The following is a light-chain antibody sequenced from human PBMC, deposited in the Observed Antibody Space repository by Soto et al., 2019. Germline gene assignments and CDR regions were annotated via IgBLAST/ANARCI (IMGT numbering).Light chain of an antibody. CDR3: HQYGSSPYT. CDR1: ESISSKS. CDR2: GTF. Sequence: EIVLTQSPGTLSLSPGERATLSCRAIESISSKSLAWYQQKPGQAPRLLIYGTFNRATGIPDRFSGSGSGIDFTLTISRLEPEDFAVYFCHQYGSSPYTFGQGTKLEI. J-gene: IGKJ2*01. V-gene: IGKV3-20*01.